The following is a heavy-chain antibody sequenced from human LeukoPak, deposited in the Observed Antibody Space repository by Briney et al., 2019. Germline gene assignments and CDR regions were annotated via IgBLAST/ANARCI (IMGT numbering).Heavy chain of an antibody. CDR3: ARSLKISSGWFHNFDY. V-gene: IGHV4-39*01. CDR1: GGSISSSSYY. D-gene: IGHD6-19*01. Sequence: PSETLSLTCTVSGGSISSSSYYWGWIRQPPGKGLEWIGSIYYSGSTYYNPSLKSRVTKSVDTSKNQFSLKLSSVTAADTAVYYCARSLKISSGWFHNFDYWGPGTLVTVSS. CDR2: IYYSGST. J-gene: IGHJ4*02.